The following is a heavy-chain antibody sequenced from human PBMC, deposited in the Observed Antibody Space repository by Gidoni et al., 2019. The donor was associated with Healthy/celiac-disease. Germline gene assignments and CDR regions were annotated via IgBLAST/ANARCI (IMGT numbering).Heavy chain of an antibody. D-gene: IGHD1-20*01. CDR1: GYSFNSYW. J-gene: IGHJ3*02. CDR2: SYPGYSDT. CDR3: ARHPYPFQVSGAFDI. Sequence: EVQLVQAGAEVKKQGESLKSSCTGSGYSFNSYWIGWVRQMHGTGLEWRGISYPGYSDTSYSPSFQGPVTISAATSIRTAYLQWSSLKASYSAIYYCARHPYPFQVSGAFDIWGQGTMVTVSS. V-gene: IGHV5-51*01.